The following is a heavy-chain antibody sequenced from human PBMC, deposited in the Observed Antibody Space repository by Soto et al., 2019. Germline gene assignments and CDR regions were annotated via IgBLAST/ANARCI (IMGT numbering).Heavy chain of an antibody. CDR1: GVFVHGGNYY. J-gene: IGHJ6*01. V-gene: IGHV4-61*01. CDR3: ARSLTYYDMLPGYYYYHGMDA. D-gene: IGHD3-9*01. Sequence: PSENLSLTGTVSGVFVHGGNYYWSWIRQNPGKGLEWIGYIYQSGSTRYNPSLKTRLTISKDTSKNQVVLTMTNMDPEDTATYYCARSLTYYDMLPGYYYYHGMDAWGKGPRSPSPQ. CDR2: IYQSGST.